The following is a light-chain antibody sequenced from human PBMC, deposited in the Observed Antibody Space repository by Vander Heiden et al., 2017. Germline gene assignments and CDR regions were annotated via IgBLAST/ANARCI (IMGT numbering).Light chain of an antibody. J-gene: IGKJ2*01. Sequence: EIVLTQSPGPLSLSPGEGATLSCRASQSVSSIYLAWYQQKPGQAPRLLIYGAASRATGIPDRFSGSGSGTDFTLTISRLEPEDFAVYYCQLYGRSPPGTFGQGTKLDI. CDR1: QSVSSIY. CDR2: GAA. V-gene: IGKV3-20*01. CDR3: QLYGRSPPGT.